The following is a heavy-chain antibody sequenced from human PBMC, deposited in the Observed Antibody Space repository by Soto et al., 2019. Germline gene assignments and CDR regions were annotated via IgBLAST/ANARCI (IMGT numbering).Heavy chain of an antibody. CDR1: GYTFTDYY. CDR3: ARDIYIAAAGTTYDY. D-gene: IGHD6-13*01. Sequence: ASVKVSCKASGYTFTDYYIHWVRQAPGQGLEWLGWINTDGGGTNYARKFEGSVTMTRDTSINTVYLEVNGLTSDDTAIYSCARDIYIAAAGTTYDYWGQGTLVTVSS. V-gene: IGHV1-2*04. CDR2: INTDGGGT. J-gene: IGHJ4*02.